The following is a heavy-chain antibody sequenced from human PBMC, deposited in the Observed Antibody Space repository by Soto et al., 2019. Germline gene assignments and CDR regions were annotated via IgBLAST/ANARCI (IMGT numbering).Heavy chain of an antibody. V-gene: IGHV1-46*03. Sequence: QVHLVQSGAEVKKPGASVKVSCKGIGYSFTSHYMHWVRQAPGQGLEWMGTIHPGGVNIAYAQTVPATFTMTKATSTSTVYMELTSLTSDDTAVYYCARHQTCHDLLCSFDPWGQGTLFTVSS. CDR3: ARHQTCHDLLCSFDP. J-gene: IGHJ5*02. CDR1: GYSFTSHY. CDR2: IHPGGVNI. D-gene: IGHD1-1*01.